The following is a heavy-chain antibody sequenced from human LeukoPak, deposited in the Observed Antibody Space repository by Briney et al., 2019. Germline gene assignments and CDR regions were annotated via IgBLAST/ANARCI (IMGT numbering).Heavy chain of an antibody. CDR3: ARHSFYGPELGYYYYHYMDV. Sequence: GESLKISCKGSGYSFTSYWIGWVRQMPGKGLEWMGIIYPGDSDTRYSPSFQGQVTISADKSISTAYLQWSSLKASDTAMYYCARHSFYGPELGYYYYHYMDVWGKGTTVTISS. CDR1: GYSFTSYW. CDR2: IYPGDSDT. V-gene: IGHV5-51*01. D-gene: IGHD2/OR15-2a*01. J-gene: IGHJ6*03.